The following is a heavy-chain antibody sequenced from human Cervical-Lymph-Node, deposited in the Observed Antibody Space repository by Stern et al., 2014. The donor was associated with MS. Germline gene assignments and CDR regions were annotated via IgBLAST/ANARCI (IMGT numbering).Heavy chain of an antibody. J-gene: IGHJ4*02. Sequence: QVQLEQSGAEVKKPGASVRVSCKVSGYTLSELSMHWVRQAPGKGLEGMTIFDPEDVKTTYAQKFQGRVTLTEDRGRDTAYMELRSLRVEDTAVYYCAVDVAPGWGQGTLVTVSS. CDR3: AVDVAPG. CDR1: GYTLSELS. V-gene: IGHV1-24*01. D-gene: IGHD2-15*01. CDR2: FDPEDVKT.